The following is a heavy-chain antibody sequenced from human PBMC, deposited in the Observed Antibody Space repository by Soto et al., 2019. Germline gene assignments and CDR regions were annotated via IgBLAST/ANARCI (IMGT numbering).Heavy chain of an antibody. Sequence: SETLSLTCTVSGGSISSFYWSWIRQPPGKGLEWIGSIYYSGSTYYNPSLKSRVTISVDTSKNQFSLKLSSVTAADTAVYYCASQGDIVVVPAALFDYWGQGTLVT. V-gene: IGHV4-59*05. J-gene: IGHJ4*02. D-gene: IGHD2-2*01. CDR3: ASQGDIVVVPAALFDY. CDR2: IYYSGST. CDR1: GGSISSFY.